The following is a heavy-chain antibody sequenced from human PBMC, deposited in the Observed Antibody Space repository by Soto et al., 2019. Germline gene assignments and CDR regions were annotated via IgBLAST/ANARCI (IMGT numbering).Heavy chain of an antibody. J-gene: IGHJ6*02. D-gene: IGHD3-10*01. CDR3: AKDRGGLYYYYCGIDV. Sequence: QVELVESGGGVVQPGRSLRLSCAASGFIFSNYGMHWVRQAPGKGLEWVAVMSYDGSNQYHADSVEGRFTISKDNSKNTLYLQMNSLRAEDTAVYYCAKDRGGLYYYYCGIDVWGQGTTVTVSS. CDR1: GFIFSNYG. CDR2: MSYDGSNQ. V-gene: IGHV3-30*18.